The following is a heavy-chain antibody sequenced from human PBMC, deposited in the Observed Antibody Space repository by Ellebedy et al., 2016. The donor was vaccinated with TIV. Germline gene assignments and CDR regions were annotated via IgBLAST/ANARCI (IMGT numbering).Heavy chain of an antibody. D-gene: IGHD3-16*01. Sequence: GESLKISCAASGFSFSSYWMHSVRQAPGKGPVWVSRISSDGSSTSLADSVKGRFTISRDNANNTLYLHMNSLRAEDTALYYCAKGGRGHFDYWGQGTLVTVSS. J-gene: IGHJ4*02. CDR3: AKGGRGHFDY. V-gene: IGHV3-74*01. CDR1: GFSFSSYW. CDR2: ISSDGSST.